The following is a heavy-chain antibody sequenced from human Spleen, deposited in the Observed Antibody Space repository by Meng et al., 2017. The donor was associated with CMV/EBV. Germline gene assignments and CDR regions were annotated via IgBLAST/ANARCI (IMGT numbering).Heavy chain of an antibody. D-gene: IGHD5-18*01. CDR2: INHSGST. J-gene: IGHJ4*02. Sequence: CAVYGGSFSGYDWSWIRQPPGKGLEWIGEINHSGSTNYNPSLKSRVTISVDTSKNQFSLKLSSVTAADTAVYYCARGLRGYSYGYVYWGQGTLVTVSS. V-gene: IGHV4-34*01. CDR1: GGSFSGYD. CDR3: ARGLRGYSYGYVY.